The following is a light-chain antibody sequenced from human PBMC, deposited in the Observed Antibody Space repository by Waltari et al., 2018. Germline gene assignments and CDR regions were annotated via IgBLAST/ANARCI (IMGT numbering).Light chain of an antibody. Sequence: EIVLTQSPGTLSLSQGERATLPCRASQSFSRALAWYQRKPGQAARLLIYAASTRATGGPCRCSGSGIGTDFSVTISRLDPEDFAVYYCQHYVNLPVTFCQGTKVEI. CDR2: AAS. V-gene: IGKV3-20*01. CDR1: QSFSRA. J-gene: IGKJ1*01. CDR3: QHYVNLPVT.